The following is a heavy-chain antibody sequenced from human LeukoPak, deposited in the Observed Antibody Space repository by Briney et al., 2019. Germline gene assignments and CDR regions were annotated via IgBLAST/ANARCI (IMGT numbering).Heavy chain of an antibody. CDR1: GFTFSIYA. J-gene: IGHJ4*02. V-gene: IGHV3-23*01. Sequence: GGCLRLSCAASGFTFSIYAMNWVRQAPGKGLEWVSSISANGGETHYADSVKGRFTISRDNSKNTLYLQINNPRVEDTAVYYCAKRYYDFPLDYWGQGTLVTVSS. CDR2: ISANGGET. CDR3: AKRYYDFPLDY. D-gene: IGHD3-3*01.